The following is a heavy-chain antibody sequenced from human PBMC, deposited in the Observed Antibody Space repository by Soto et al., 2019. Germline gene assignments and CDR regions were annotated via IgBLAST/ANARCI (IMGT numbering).Heavy chain of an antibody. V-gene: IGHV3-15*07. Sequence: GGSLRLSCAASGFTFSNAWMNWVRQAPGKGLEWVGRIKSKTDGGTTDYAAPVKGRFTISRDDSKNTLYLQMNSLKTEDTAVYYCTTTDKIRSGYYHTVRGHADDAFDIWGQGTMVTVSS. CDR2: IKSKTDGGTT. D-gene: IGHD3-22*01. J-gene: IGHJ3*02. CDR1: GFTFSNAW. CDR3: TTTDKIRSGYYHTVRGHADDAFDI.